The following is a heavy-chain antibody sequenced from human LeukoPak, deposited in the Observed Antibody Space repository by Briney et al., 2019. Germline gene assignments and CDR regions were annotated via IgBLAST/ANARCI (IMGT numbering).Heavy chain of an antibody. CDR3: AKGRDYFFDY. CDR2: IRYDGSAE. CDR1: GFTFSSYD. Sequence: GGSLRLSCRASGFTFSSYDMHWVRQAPGKGLEWVAFIRYDGSAEYCVDSVKGRFTISRDNSRNTLYLQMSSLRAEDTAVYYCAKGRDYFFDYWGQGTLVTVSS. J-gene: IGHJ4*02. V-gene: IGHV3-30*02.